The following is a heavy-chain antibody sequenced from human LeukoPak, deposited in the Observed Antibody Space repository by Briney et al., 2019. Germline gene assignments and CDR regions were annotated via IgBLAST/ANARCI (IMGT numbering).Heavy chain of an antibody. Sequence: GGSLRLSCAASGFTLNSYSMNWVRQAPGKGLEWVSSIGSSSSYIYYADSVKGRFTISRDNAKNSLYLQMNSLRAEDTAVYYCARDININLATIFDYWGQGTLVTVSS. CDR3: ARDININLATIFDY. J-gene: IGHJ4*02. CDR2: IGSSSSYI. CDR1: GFTLNSYS. V-gene: IGHV3-21*01. D-gene: IGHD4/OR15-4a*01.